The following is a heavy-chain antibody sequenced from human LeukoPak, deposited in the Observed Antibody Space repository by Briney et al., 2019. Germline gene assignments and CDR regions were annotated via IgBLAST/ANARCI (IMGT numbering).Heavy chain of an antibody. CDR1: GFSFSVNW. CDR3: AKEGY. Sequence: PGGSLRLSCAASGFSFSVNWMSWVRQAPGKGPEWVASIKQDGSEKYYVDSESGRFTISRGNAKNSLYLQMNSLRAEDTAVYYCAKEGYWGQGTLVTVSS. V-gene: IGHV3-7*01. J-gene: IGHJ4*02. CDR2: IKQDGSEK.